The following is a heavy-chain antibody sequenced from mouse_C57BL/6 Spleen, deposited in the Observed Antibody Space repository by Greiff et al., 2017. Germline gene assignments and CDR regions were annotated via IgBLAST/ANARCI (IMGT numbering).Heavy chain of an antibody. Sequence: QVQLKESGAELARPGASVKLSCKASGYTFTSYGISWVKQRTGQGLEWIGEIYPRSGNTYYNEKFKGKATLTADKSSSTAYMELRSLTSEDSAVYFCARPLYDYYFDYWGQGTTLTVSS. V-gene: IGHV1-81*01. CDR1: GYTFTSYG. D-gene: IGHD2-3*01. CDR3: ARPLYDYYFDY. CDR2: IYPRSGNT. J-gene: IGHJ2*01.